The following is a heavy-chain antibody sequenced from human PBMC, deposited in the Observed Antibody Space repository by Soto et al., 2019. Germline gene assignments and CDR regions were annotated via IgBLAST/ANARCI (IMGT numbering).Heavy chain of an antibody. J-gene: IGHJ3*02. CDR3: ARDVVYCSGGSCYSGAFYI. CDR1: GFTFSSYA. CDR2: ISYDGSNK. D-gene: IGHD2-15*01. Sequence: GGSLRLSCAASGFTFSSYAMHWVRQAPGKGLEWVAVISYDGSNKYYADSVKGRFTISRDNSKNTLYLQMNSLRGEDTAVYYYARDVVYCSGGSCYSGAFYIWGQGTMVTVSS. V-gene: IGHV3-30-3*01.